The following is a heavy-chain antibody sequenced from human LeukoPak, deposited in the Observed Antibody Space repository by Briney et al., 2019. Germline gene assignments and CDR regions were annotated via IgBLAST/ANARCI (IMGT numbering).Heavy chain of an antibody. CDR2: ISGSGRTI. V-gene: IGHV3-48*03. Sequence: GGSLRLSCATSGFTFKNYAMNWVRQAPGKGLEWVSKISGSGRTIYYADSVKGRFTISRDNAKNSLNLHMNSLRAEDTAVYYCASQGLSHTFDIWGQGTMVTVSS. CDR3: ASQGLSHTFDI. CDR1: GFTFKNYA. J-gene: IGHJ3*02.